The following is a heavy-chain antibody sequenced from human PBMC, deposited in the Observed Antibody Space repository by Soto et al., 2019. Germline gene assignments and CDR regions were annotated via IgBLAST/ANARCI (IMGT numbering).Heavy chain of an antibody. CDR2: IDPSDSYT. J-gene: IGHJ4*02. CDR3: ASYYYDILTGYYVY. V-gene: IGHV5-10-1*01. CDR1: GYSFTSYW. D-gene: IGHD3-9*01. Sequence: PGEYLKISCKGSGYSFTSYWISWVRQMPGKGLEWMGRIDPSDSYTNYSPSFQGHVTISADKSISTAYLQWSSLKASDTAMYYCASYYYDILTGYYVYWGQGTLVTVSS.